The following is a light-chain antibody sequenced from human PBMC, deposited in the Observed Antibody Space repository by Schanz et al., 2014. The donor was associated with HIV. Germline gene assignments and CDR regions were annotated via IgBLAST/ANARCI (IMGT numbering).Light chain of an antibody. CDR3: QSYDSSLRGV. Sequence: QSVLTQPPSASGTPGQRVTISCSGSSSDIGSNTVNWYQQLPGTAPKLLIYSNDQRPSGVPARFSGSKSGPSASLAITGLQAEDEADYYCQSYDSSLRGVFGTGTKVTVL. V-gene: IGLV1-44*01. CDR1: SSDIGSNT. J-gene: IGLJ1*01. CDR2: SND.